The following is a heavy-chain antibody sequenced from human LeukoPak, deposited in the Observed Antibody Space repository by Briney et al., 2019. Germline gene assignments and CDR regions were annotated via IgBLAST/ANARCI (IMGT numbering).Heavy chain of an antibody. Sequence: SETLSLTCTVSGGSISSSSYYWGWIRQPPGKGLEWIGSIYYSGSTYYNPSLKSRVTISVDTSKNQFSLKLSSVTAADTAVYYCERAARDTIFGVVTAFDPWGQGTLVTVSS. D-gene: IGHD3-3*01. V-gene: IGHV4-39*07. CDR3: ERAARDTIFGVVTAFDP. CDR1: GGSISSSSYY. J-gene: IGHJ5*02. CDR2: IYYSGST.